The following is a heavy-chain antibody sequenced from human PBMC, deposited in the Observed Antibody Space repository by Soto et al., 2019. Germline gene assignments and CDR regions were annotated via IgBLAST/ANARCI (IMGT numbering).Heavy chain of an antibody. J-gene: IGHJ3*02. CDR1: GGSITSGGYY. V-gene: IGHV4-31*03. Sequence: SETLSLTCTVSGGSITSGGYYWSWIRQHPGKGLEWIGYIYYSGSTYYNPSLKSRVTISVDTSKNQFSLKLSSVTAADTAVYYCAGAWGRYDSSGYQGSGAFDIWGQGTMVTVSS. CDR3: AGAWGRYDSSGYQGSGAFDI. CDR2: IYYSGST. D-gene: IGHD3-22*01.